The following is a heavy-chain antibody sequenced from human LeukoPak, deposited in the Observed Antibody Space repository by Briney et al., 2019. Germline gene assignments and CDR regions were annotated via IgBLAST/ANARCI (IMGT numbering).Heavy chain of an antibody. D-gene: IGHD2-15*01. J-gene: IGHJ4*02. CDR1: GGSISSYY. CDR3: ARVTGYVIEDNFDY. V-gene: IGHV4-59*01. Sequence: SETMSLTCTVSGGSISSYYWSWIRQPPGKGLEWIGYIYYSGSTNYNPSLKSRVTISVDTSKNQFSLKLRSVTAADTAVYYCARVTGYVIEDNFDYWGQGTLVTVSS. CDR2: IYYSGST.